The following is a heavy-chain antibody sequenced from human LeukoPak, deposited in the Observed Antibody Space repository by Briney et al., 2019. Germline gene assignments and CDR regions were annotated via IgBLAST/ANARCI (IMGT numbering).Heavy chain of an antibody. CDR3: ARWTLGYYDSSGYYYLDY. CDR1: GYTFTSYA. J-gene: IGHJ4*02. D-gene: IGHD3-22*01. CDR2: ISAYNGNT. V-gene: IGHV1-18*01. Sequence: ASVKVSCKASGYTFTSYAMNWVRQAPGQGLEGMGWISAYNGNTNYAQKLQGRVTMTTDTYTSTAYMELRSLREEDTAVYDCARWTLGYYDSSGYYYLDYWGQGTLVTVSS.